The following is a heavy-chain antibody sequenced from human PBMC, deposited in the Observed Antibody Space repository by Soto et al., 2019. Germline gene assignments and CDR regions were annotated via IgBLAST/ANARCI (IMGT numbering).Heavy chain of an antibody. D-gene: IGHD1-26*01. CDR3: ARGDRGAFDL. Sequence: EVQLLESGGGLVQPGESLRLSCAASGFTFSYYWMHWVRQAPGMGLMWVSRIHSDGSSTTYADSVKGRFTISRDNARNTLYLQMNSLRAEDTAVYYCARGDRGAFDLWGQGTVRTVSP. CDR2: IHSDGSST. CDR1: GFTFSYYW. V-gene: IGHV3-74*01. J-gene: IGHJ3*01.